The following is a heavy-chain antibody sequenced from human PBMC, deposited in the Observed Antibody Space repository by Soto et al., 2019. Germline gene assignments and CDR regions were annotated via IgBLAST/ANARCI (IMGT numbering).Heavy chain of an antibody. Sequence: GGSLRLSCSACGFTLGDYGMTWARQVPGKGLEWISGINWDGGSPGYADSVKGRFIISRDNAKKSLYLEMNSLRAEDTALYYSASCKTRYFDWLVDYWGEGSLVTGSS. V-gene: IGHV3-20*04. D-gene: IGHD3-9*01. CDR3: ASCKTRYFDWLVDY. CDR1: GFTLGDYG. J-gene: IGHJ4*01. CDR2: INWDGGSP.